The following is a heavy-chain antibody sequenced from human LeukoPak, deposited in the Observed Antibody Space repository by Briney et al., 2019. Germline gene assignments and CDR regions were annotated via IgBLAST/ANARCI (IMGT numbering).Heavy chain of an antibody. J-gene: IGHJ4*02. V-gene: IGHV3-21*01. Sequence: PGGSLRLSYAASGFTFSSYSMNWVCQAPGKGLEWVSSISSSSSYIYYADSVKGRFTISRDNAKNSLYLQMNSLRAEDTAVYYCARGTYDSSGYYRWYFDYWGQGTLVTVSS. CDR1: GFTFSSYS. D-gene: IGHD3-22*01. CDR3: ARGTYDSSGYYRWYFDY. CDR2: ISSSSSYI.